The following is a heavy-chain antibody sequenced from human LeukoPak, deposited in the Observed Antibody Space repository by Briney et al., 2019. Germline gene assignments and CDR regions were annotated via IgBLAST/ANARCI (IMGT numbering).Heavy chain of an antibody. J-gene: IGHJ3*02. CDR2: INHSGST. Sequence: SETLSLTCAVYGGSFSGYYWSWIRQPPGKGLEWNGEINHSGSTNYNPSLKSRVTISVDTSKNQFSLKLSSVTAADTAVYYCARGPLYRILGAFDIWGQGTMVTVSS. CDR1: GGSFSGYY. D-gene: IGHD2/OR15-2a*01. CDR3: ARGPLYRILGAFDI. V-gene: IGHV4-34*01.